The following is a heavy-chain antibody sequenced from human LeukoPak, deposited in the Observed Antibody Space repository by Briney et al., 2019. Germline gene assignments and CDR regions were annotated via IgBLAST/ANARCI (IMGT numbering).Heavy chain of an antibody. Sequence: GGSLRLSGAASGFTFSSYAMSWVRQAPGKGLEWVSGISGSGDNTYYADSVKGRFTISRDNSKNTLYVQVNSLGTEDTAAYYCAKGSYYDSSGSFYFDYWGQGTLVTVSS. CDR2: ISGSGDNT. D-gene: IGHD3-22*01. CDR1: GFTFSSYA. V-gene: IGHV3-23*01. J-gene: IGHJ4*02. CDR3: AKGSYYDSSGSFYFDY.